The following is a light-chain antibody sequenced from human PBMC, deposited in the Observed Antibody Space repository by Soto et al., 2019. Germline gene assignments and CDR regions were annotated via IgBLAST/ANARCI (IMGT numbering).Light chain of an antibody. Sequence: EIVMTQSPATLSVSPGERATLSCRANQSVSSNLAWYQQKPGQAPRLLISGASTRATGIPDRFSGSGSGTDFTLTISRLEPEDFAVYFCQQYASSSYPFGQGTKVDIK. V-gene: IGKV3-15*01. CDR1: QSVSSN. CDR2: GAS. J-gene: IGKJ2*01. CDR3: QQYASSSYP.